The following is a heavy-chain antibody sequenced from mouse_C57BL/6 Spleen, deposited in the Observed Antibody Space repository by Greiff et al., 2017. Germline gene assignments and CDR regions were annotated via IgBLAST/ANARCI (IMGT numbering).Heavy chain of an antibody. Sequence: QVQLQQPGAELVMPGASVKLSCKASGYTFTSYWMHWVKQRPGQGLEWIGEIDPSDSYTNYNQKFKGKSTLTVDKSSSTAYMQLSSLTSEDSAVYYCARQLGLDGYYEDWFAYWGQGTLVTVSA. V-gene: IGHV1-69*01. CDR3: ARQLGLDGYYEDWFAY. D-gene: IGHD2-3*01. CDR2: IDPSDSYT. J-gene: IGHJ3*01. CDR1: GYTFTSYW.